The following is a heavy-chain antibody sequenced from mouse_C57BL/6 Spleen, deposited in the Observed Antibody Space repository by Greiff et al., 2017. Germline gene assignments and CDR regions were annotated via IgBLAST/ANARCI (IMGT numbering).Heavy chain of an antibody. Sequence: QVHVKQSGPELVKPGASVKLSCKASGYTFTSYDINWVKQRPGQGLEWIGWIYPRDGSTKYNEKFKGKATLTVDTSSSTAYMELHSLTSEDSAVYFCARCRYYGSSYWYFDVWGTGTTVTVSS. CDR1: GYTFTSYD. V-gene: IGHV1-85*01. D-gene: IGHD1-1*01. J-gene: IGHJ1*03. CDR3: ARCRYYGSSYWYFDV. CDR2: IYPRDGST.